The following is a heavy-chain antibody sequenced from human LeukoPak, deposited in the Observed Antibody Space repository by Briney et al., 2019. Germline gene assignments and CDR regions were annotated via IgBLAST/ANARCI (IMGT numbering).Heavy chain of an antibody. D-gene: IGHD5-18*01. CDR3: ARSAYSYGCFDY. V-gene: IGHV3-20*04. CDR1: GFTSDDYG. Sequence: GVLRLSCAASGFTSDDYGMSWVRQAPGKGLEWVSGINWNGGSTGYADSVKGRFTISRDNAKNSLYLQMNSLRAEDTALYYCARSAYSYGCFDYWGQGTLVTVSS. CDR2: INWNGGST. J-gene: IGHJ4*02.